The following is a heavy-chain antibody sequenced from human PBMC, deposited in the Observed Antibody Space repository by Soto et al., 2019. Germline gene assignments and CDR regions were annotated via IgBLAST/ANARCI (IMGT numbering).Heavy chain of an antibody. V-gene: IGHV3-30*18. J-gene: IGHJ6*02. Sequence: QVQLVEAGGGVVQPGRSLRLSCAASGFTFSSYGMHWVRQAPGKGLEWVADISYDGSNKYYADSVKGRFTISRDNSKNRLYLQMNSLRAEDTAVYYCAKGGIPYGMDVWGQGTTVTVSS. CDR1: GFTFSSYG. CDR3: AKGGIPYGMDV. D-gene: IGHD3-10*01. CDR2: ISYDGSNK.